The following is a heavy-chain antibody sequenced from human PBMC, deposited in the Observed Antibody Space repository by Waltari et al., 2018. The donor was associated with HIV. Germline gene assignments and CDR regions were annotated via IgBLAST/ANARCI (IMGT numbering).Heavy chain of an antibody. Sequence: QLQLHESGPGLVKPSETLSLTCPVPGDSISNRNYYWGWVRQSPEKGLEWIASIYHSGATFYNPSLKSRVTISVDTSKSQFSLEVTPVTAADTALYYCARLSIFFGAGFFESWGQGVLVTVS. CDR3: ARLSIFFGAGFFES. J-gene: IGHJ4*02. CDR2: IYHSGAT. D-gene: IGHD3-10*01. CDR1: GDSISNRNYY. V-gene: IGHV4-39*01.